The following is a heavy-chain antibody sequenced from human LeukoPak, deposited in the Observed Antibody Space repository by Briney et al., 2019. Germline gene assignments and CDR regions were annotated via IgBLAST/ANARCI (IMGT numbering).Heavy chain of an antibody. CDR3: AKELVYYGSGSDAFDT. Sequence: PGGSLRLSCAASGFTFSSYGMHWVRQAPGKGLEWVAFIRYDGSNKYYADSVKGRFTISRDNSKNTLYLQMNSLRAEDTAVYYCAKELVYYGSGSDAFDTWGQGTMVTVSS. CDR2: IRYDGSNK. CDR1: GFTFSSYG. D-gene: IGHD3-10*01. V-gene: IGHV3-30*02. J-gene: IGHJ3*02.